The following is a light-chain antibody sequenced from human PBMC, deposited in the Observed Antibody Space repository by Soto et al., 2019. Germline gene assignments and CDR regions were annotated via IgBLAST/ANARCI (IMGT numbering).Light chain of an antibody. J-gene: IGLJ2*01. CDR1: AGEVTSGYY. CDR2: IPS. V-gene: IGLV7-43*01. Sequence: QAVVTQEPSLTVAQEGTVPLPCASNAGEVTSGYYPNWFQQKPGQTTSALIYIPSNQHAGTPARCSGSLLGGKAALTLSGVQPEDEAEYYGLIYYGGAQVFGGGTKLTVL. CDR3: LIYYGGAQV.